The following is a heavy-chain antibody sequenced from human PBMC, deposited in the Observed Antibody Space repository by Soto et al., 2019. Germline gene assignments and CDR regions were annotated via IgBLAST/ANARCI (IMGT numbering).Heavy chain of an antibody. D-gene: IGHD6-13*01. Sequence: SETLSLTCTVSGGSISSGGYYWSWIRQHPGKGLEWIGYIYYSGSTYYNPSLKSRVTISVDTSKNQFSLKLSSVTAADTAVYYCARLSSLYTSSWPPIYFDYWGQGTLVTVS. CDR1: GGSISSGGYY. V-gene: IGHV4-31*03. CDR3: ARLSSLYTSSWPPIYFDY. CDR2: IYYSGST. J-gene: IGHJ4*02.